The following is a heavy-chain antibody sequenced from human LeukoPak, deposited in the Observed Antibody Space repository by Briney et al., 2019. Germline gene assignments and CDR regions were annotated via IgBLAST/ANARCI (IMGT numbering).Heavy chain of an antibody. Sequence: ASVMLSCKASGYSFTSYDINWVRQAAGQGLEWMGWMNPNSANTAYAERFQGRVTMTRNTSISTVYMELSSLRSEDTAVYYCARGVHHYDSSGYYYGEFDYWGLGTLVTVSS. D-gene: IGHD3-22*01. V-gene: IGHV1-8*01. CDR2: MNPNSANT. J-gene: IGHJ4*02. CDR3: ARGVHHYDSSGYYYGEFDY. CDR1: GYSFTSYD.